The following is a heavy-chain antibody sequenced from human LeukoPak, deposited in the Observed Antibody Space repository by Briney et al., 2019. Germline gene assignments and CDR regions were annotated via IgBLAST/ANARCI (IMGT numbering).Heavy chain of an antibody. CDR1: GFTVSSYA. J-gene: IGHJ4*02. CDR2: ISDTGNT. D-gene: IGHD2-15*01. Sequence: PGGSLRLSCAASGFTVSSYAMSWVRQAPGKGLEWASAISDTGNTYHADSVKGRFTISRDSSKNTLFLQMNRLRPEDAAVYYCAKAPVTTCRGAFCYPFDYWGLGTLVTVSS. V-gene: IGHV3-23*01. CDR3: AKAPVTTCRGAFCYPFDY.